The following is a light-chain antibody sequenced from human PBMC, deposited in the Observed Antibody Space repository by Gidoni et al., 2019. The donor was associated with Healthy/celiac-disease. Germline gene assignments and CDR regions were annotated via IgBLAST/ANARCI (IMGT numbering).Light chain of an antibody. J-gene: IGKJ2*01. Sequence: DIRMTQSPSSLSASVGDRVTITCRASQNSTSYLNWYQQKPGKAPKLLIYASSSLQSGVPSRFSGSGSGTDFTLTISSLQPEDFATYYCQQSYSTPVYTFGQGTKLEIK. CDR1: QNSTSY. CDR3: QQSYSTPVYT. CDR2: ASS. V-gene: IGKV1-39*01.